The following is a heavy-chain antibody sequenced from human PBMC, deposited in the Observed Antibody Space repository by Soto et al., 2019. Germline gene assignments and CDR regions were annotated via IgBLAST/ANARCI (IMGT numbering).Heavy chain of an antibody. V-gene: IGHV3-74*01. CDR3: AKDLSWGQSDY. J-gene: IGHJ4*02. D-gene: IGHD3-16*01. CDR2: IRSDGSAT. Sequence: EVELVESGGGLVQPGGSPRLSCAASGFTFSSYWMHWFRQDPGKGLVWVSSIRSDGSATQYEDSVKGRFTVSRDNAKNTLYLQMNSLRDEDTAVYYCAKDLSWGQSDYWGQGTLVIVSS. CDR1: GFTFSSYW.